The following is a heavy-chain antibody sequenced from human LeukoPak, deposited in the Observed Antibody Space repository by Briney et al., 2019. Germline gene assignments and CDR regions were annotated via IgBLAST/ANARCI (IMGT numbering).Heavy chain of an antibody. CDR2: TYYRSKWYN. CDR1: GDSVSSNSAA. CDR3: AREDCSGGSCYPPRGPLDY. V-gene: IGHV6-1*01. Sequence: SQTLSLTCAISGDSVSSNSAAWNWIRQSPSRGLEWLGRTYYRSKWYNGYAVSVKSRITINPDTSKNQFSLQLNSVTPEDTAVYYCAREDCSGGSCYPPRGPLDYWGQGTLVTVSS. J-gene: IGHJ4*02. D-gene: IGHD2-15*01.